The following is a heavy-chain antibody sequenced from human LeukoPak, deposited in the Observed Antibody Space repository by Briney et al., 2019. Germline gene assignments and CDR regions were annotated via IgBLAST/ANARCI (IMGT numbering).Heavy chain of an antibody. V-gene: IGHV3-30*02. CDR3: AKDLAPDFWSGYPDY. CDR2: IRYDGSNK. CDR1: GFTFSSYG. Sequence: PGGSLRLSCAASGFTFSSYGMHWVRKAPGKGLEWVAFIRYDGSNKYYADSVKGRFTISRDNSKNTLYLQMNSLRAEDTAVYYCAKDLAPDFWSGYPDYWGQGTLVTVSS. J-gene: IGHJ4*02. D-gene: IGHD3-3*01.